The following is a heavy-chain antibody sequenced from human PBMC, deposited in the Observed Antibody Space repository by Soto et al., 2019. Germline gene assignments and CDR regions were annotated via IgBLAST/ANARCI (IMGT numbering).Heavy chain of an antibody. Sequence: EVQLVESGGGLVKPGGSLRLSCAASGFSFSNAWMKWVRQAPGKGLEWVGRIKSEANGGTTDHAAAVKGRFIISRDDSKNMVFLQNDSLITEDSAVFYLAYYRDSRSRHVDFRGQGTLVTVSS. J-gene: IGHJ4*02. CDR1: GFSFSNAW. CDR3: AYYRDSRSRHVDF. CDR2: IKSEANGGTT. V-gene: IGHV3-15*07. D-gene: IGHD3-22*01.